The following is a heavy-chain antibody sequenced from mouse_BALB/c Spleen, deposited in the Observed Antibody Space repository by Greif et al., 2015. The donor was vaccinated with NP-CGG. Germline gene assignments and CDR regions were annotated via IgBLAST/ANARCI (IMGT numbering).Heavy chain of an antibody. V-gene: IGHV7-3*02. CDR2: IRNKANGYTT. J-gene: IGHJ1*01. Sequence: DVHLVESGGGLVQPGGSLRLSCATSGFTFTDYYMSWVRQPPGKALEWLGFIRNKANGYTTEYSASVKGRFTISRDNSQSILYLQMNTLRAEDSATYYCARDYYGSSYWYFDAWGAGTTVTVSS. CDR3: ARDYYGSSYWYFDA. D-gene: IGHD1-1*01. CDR1: GFTFTDYY.